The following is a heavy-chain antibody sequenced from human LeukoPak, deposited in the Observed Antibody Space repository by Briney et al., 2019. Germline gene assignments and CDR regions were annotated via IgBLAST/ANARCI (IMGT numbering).Heavy chain of an antibody. D-gene: IGHD3-9*01. CDR1: GFTFSSYW. CDR3: ARDIVLRYFDWSYWFDP. CDR2: IKQDGSEK. Sequence: GGSLRLSCAASGFTFSSYWMSWVRQAPGKGLEGVANIKQDGSEKYYVDSVKGRFTISRDNAKNSLYLQMNSLRAEDTAVYYCARDIVLRYFDWSYWFDPWGQGTLVTVSS. V-gene: IGHV3-7*01. J-gene: IGHJ5*02.